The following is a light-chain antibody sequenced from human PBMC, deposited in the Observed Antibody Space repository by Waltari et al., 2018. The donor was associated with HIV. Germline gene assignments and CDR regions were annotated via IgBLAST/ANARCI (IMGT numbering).Light chain of an antibody. Sequence: QTVVTQEPSFSVSPGGTVTLTCGLNSGSVSTSYYPSWYQQTPGQTPRTLIYSTNTRSSGVPDRFSGSIRGNKAALTITGAQADDESDYYCVLYMGGGIWVFGGGTKVTVL. CDR1: SGSVSTSYY. V-gene: IGLV8-61*01. J-gene: IGLJ3*02. CDR2: STN. CDR3: VLYMGGGIWV.